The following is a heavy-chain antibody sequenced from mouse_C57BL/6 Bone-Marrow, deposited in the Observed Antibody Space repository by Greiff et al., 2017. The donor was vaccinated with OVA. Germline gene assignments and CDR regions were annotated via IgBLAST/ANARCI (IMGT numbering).Heavy chain of an antibody. CDR3: ARSGLIYYYGSSLAY. CDR1: GYTFTSYW. V-gene: IGHV1-64*01. J-gene: IGHJ3*01. D-gene: IGHD1-1*01. CDR2: IHPNSGST. Sequence: QVQLQQPGAELVKPGASVKLSCKASGYTFTSYWMHWVKQRPGQGLEWIGMIHPNSGSTNYNEKFKSKATLTVDKSSSTAYMQLSSLTSEDSAVYYCARSGLIYYYGSSLAYWGQGTLVTVSA.